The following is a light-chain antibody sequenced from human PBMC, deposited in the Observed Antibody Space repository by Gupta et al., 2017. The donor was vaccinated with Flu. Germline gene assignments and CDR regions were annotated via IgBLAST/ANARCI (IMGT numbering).Light chain of an antibody. J-gene: IGLJ1*01. CDR1: SSDVGGYNY. CDR3: SSYTSSSTQV. CDR2: EVT. V-gene: IGLV2-14*01. Sequence: QSALTQPASVSGSPGQSLTISCTGTSSDVGGYNYVSWYQQHPGTAPKLMLYEVTNRPSGVSNRFSGSKSGNTASLTISGLQAEDEADYYCSSYTSSSTQVFGTGTKVTVL.